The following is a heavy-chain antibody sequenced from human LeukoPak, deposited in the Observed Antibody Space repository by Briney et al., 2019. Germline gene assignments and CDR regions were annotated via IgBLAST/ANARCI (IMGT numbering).Heavy chain of an antibody. CDR3: SKGGWEQWLVVPPGLQFDY. J-gene: IGHJ4*02. CDR2: ISGSGGST. Sequence: GGSLRLSCAASGFTFSSYAMSWVRQAPGKGLEWVSAISGSGGSTYYADSVKGRFTISRDNSKNTLDLQMNSLIAEETAVYYCSKGGWEQWLVVPPGLQFDYWGQGTLVTVPS. CDR1: GFTFSSYA. D-gene: IGHD6-19*01. V-gene: IGHV3-23*01.